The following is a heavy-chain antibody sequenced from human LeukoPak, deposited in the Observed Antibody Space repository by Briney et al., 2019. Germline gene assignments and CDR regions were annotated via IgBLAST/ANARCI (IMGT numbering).Heavy chain of an antibody. V-gene: IGHV4-39*01. CDR3: ARLANGGEEHDY. J-gene: IGHJ4*02. CDR1: AGSISSSSDY. CDR2: IYYSGRT. Sequence: SETLSLTCTVSAGSISSSSDYWGRIRQPPGKWQEWIGSIYYSGRTYYSPSLKSRVTISVDTSKNQFSLKLSSVTADYTAVYYCARLANGGEEHDYWGQGTPVTVSS. D-gene: IGHD2-21*01.